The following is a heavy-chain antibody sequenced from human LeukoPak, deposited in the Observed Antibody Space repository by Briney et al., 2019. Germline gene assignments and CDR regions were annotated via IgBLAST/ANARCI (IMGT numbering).Heavy chain of an antibody. Sequence: ASVKVSCKASGYIFTSYGISWVRQAPGQGLEWMGWISAYNGNTNYAQKLQGRVTMTTDTSTSTAYMELRSLRSEDTAVYYCARDHHAPPSGSFSYYWGQGTLVTVSS. D-gene: IGHD1-26*01. CDR2: ISAYNGNT. V-gene: IGHV1-18*01. CDR3: ARDHHAPPSGSFSYY. J-gene: IGHJ4*02. CDR1: GYIFTSYG.